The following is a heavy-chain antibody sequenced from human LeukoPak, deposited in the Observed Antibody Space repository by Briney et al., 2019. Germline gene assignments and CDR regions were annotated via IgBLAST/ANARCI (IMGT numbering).Heavy chain of an antibody. CDR2: IYPGDSDT. Sequence: GESLKISCKGSGYSFTIYWIGWVRQMPGKGLEWMGIIYPGDSDTRYSPSFQGQVTISADKSISTAYLQWRSLKASDTAMYYCARLAYCGGDCPTYYFDYWGQGTLVTVSS. D-gene: IGHD2-21*02. V-gene: IGHV5-51*01. J-gene: IGHJ4*02. CDR3: ARLAYCGGDCPTYYFDY. CDR1: GYSFTIYW.